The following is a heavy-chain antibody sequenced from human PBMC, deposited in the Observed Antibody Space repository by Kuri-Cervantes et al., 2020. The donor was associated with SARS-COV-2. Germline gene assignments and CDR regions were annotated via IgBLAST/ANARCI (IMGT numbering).Heavy chain of an antibody. D-gene: IGHD1-26*01. CDR2: ISYVATNR. J-gene: IGHJ4*02. CDR1: GFTFSSYA. Sequence: LSLTCAASGFTFSSYAMHWVRQAPGKGLEWVAVISYVATNRFYADSVKGRFTVSRDNAKNTLYLEMSGLRPEDAGVYFCAKGGGSGSYSPLLGPFDYWGQGTLVTVSS. CDR3: AKGGGSGSYSPLLGPFDY. V-gene: IGHV3-30*04.